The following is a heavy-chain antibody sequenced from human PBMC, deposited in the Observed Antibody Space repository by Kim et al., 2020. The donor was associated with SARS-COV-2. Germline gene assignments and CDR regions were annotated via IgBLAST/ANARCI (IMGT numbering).Heavy chain of an antibody. Sequence: TDYAAPVKGRLTISRDDSKNTLYLQMNSLKTEDTAVYYCTTAGYYYDRADYWGQGTLVTVSS. V-gene: IGHV3-15*01. CDR3: TTAGYYYDRADY. J-gene: IGHJ4*02. D-gene: IGHD3-22*01. CDR2: T.